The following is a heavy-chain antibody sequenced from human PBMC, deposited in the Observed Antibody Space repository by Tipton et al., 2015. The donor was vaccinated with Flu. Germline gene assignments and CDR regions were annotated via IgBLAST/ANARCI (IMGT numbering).Heavy chain of an antibody. CDR1: GGSISSYY. V-gene: IGHV4-59*08. J-gene: IGHJ6*02. CDR3: ARHGIYSGSYLWYYYYGMDV. Sequence: LSLTCTVSGGSISSYYWSWIRQPPGKGLEWIGYIYYSGSTNYNPSLKSRVTISVDTSKNQFSLKLSSVTAADTAVYYCARHGIYSGSYLWYYYYGMDVWGQGTTVTVSS. CDR2: IYYSGST. D-gene: IGHD1-26*01.